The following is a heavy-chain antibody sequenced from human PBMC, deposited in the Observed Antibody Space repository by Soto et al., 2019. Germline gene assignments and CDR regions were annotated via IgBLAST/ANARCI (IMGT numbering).Heavy chain of an antibody. Sequence: QVHLVQSGAEVKKPGASVKVSCQGSGYAFTTYGITWVRQAPGQGLEWMGWISAHNGNTNYAQKPEGRVTGARDTSKSSANMEMRSLRYDDTAVYYCARGGYGDYWGRGALVTVSS. CDR3: ARGGYGDY. J-gene: IGHJ4*02. CDR1: GYAFTTYG. D-gene: IGHD1-1*01. V-gene: IGHV1-18*01. CDR2: ISAHNGNT.